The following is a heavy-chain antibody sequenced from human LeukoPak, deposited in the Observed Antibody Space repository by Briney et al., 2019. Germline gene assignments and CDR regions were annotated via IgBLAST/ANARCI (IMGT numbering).Heavy chain of an antibody. CDR2: IYYSGST. D-gene: IGHD6-19*01. CDR3: ARVIGGWVDY. V-gene: IGHV4-39*01. CDR1: GGSFSSSSYY. Sequence: SETLPLTCAVYGGSFSSSSYYWGWIRQPPGKGLEWIGSIYYSGSTYYNPSLKSRVTISVDTSKNQFSLKLSTVTAADTAVYYCARVIGGWVDYWGQGTLVTVSS. J-gene: IGHJ4*02.